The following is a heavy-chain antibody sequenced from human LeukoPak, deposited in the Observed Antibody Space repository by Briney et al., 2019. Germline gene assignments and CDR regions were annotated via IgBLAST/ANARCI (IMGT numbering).Heavy chain of an antibody. J-gene: IGHJ6*03. CDR1: GFTFSSYA. CDR3: AKAAARSYYYYYYTDV. Sequence: GGSLRLSCAASGFTFSSYAMSWVRQAPGKGLEWVSAISGSGGSTYYADSVKGRFTISRDNSKNTLYLQMNSLRAEDTAVYYCAKAAARSYYYYYYTDVWGKGTTVTVSS. CDR2: ISGSGGST. V-gene: IGHV3-23*01. D-gene: IGHD6-6*01.